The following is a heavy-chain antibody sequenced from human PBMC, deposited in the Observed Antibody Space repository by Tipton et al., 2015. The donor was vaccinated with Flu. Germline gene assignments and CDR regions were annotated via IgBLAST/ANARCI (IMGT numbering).Heavy chain of an antibody. CDR2: ISAYNGNT. D-gene: IGHD3-22*01. Sequence: QLVQSGAEVKKPGASVKVSCKASGYTFTSYGISWVRQAPGQGLEWMGWISAYNGNTNYAQKLQGRVTMTTDTSTSTAYMELRSLRSDDTAVYYCARDRNLRGYYYPNGAFDIWGQGTMVPVSS. CDR1: GYTFTSYG. V-gene: IGHV1-18*01. CDR3: ARDRNLRGYYYPNGAFDI. J-gene: IGHJ3*02.